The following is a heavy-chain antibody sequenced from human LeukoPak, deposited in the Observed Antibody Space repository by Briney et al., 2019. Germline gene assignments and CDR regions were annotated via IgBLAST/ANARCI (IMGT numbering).Heavy chain of an antibody. V-gene: IGHV1-69*05. J-gene: IGHJ6*03. Sequence: SVKVSCKASGGTFSSYAISWVRQAPGQGLEWMGGIIPIFGTANYAQKFQGRVTITTDESTNTAYMELSSLRSEDTAVYYCASDYCSSTSCFSGYYYMDVWGKGTTVTVSS. D-gene: IGHD2-2*01. CDR3: ASDYCSSTSCFSGYYYMDV. CDR2: IIPIFGTA. CDR1: GGTFSSYA.